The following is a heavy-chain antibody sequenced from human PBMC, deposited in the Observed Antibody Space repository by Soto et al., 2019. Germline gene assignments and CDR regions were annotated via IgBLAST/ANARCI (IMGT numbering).Heavy chain of an antibody. Sequence: QPGGSVRLSCVASGLTFNTHVMHWVRQAPGKGLEWVALIWHDGSDKYYGDSVKGRFTISRDNSKNTMYLQMDSLRGEDTAVYYCARESVGSSGNSSMDYWGQGTLVTVSS. CDR1: GLTFNTHV. D-gene: IGHD3-10*01. CDR3: ARESVGSSGNSSMDY. CDR2: IWHDGSDK. J-gene: IGHJ4*02. V-gene: IGHV3-33*01.